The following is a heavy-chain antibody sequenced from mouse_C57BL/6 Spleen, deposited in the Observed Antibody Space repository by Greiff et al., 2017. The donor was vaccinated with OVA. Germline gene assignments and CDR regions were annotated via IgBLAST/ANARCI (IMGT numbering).Heavy chain of an antibody. CDR1: GYSITSGYY. CDR2: ISYDGSN. V-gene: IGHV3-6*01. CDR3: ARDLTTVVAYYAMDY. J-gene: IGHJ4*01. Sequence: VQLQQSGPGLVKPSQSLSLTCSVTGYSITSGYYWNWIRQFPGNKLEWMGYISYDGSNNYNPSLKNRISITRDTSKNQFFLKLNSVTTEDTATYYCARDLTTVVAYYAMDYWGQGTSVTVSS. D-gene: IGHD1-1*01.